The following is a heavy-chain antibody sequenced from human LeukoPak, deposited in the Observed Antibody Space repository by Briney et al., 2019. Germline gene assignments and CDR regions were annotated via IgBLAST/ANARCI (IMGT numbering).Heavy chain of an antibody. J-gene: IGHJ3*02. CDR3: ARDKGVAIRAYDI. CDR2: IDASGNYI. CDR1: GFTFSTYK. V-gene: IGHV3-21*06. Sequence: PGGSLRLSCVASGFTFSTYKMNWVRQAPGKGLEWVSFIDASGNYIQYADSMKGRFTISRDNAQNSLFLQLNSLRVEDTAVYYCARDKGVAIRAYDIWGQGTMVTVSS. D-gene: IGHD3-22*01.